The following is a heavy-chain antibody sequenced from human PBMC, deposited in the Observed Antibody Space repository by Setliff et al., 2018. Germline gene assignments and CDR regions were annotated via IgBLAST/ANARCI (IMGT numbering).Heavy chain of an antibody. Sequence: SETLSLTCTVSGGSISGYYWSWIRQPPGKGLEWIAYIFNNVETNYNPSLKSRVTVSMDTSKNQFSLKVSSVTAADTAVYYCARAPPNRYSGSYEYFYMDVWGKGTTVTVSS. D-gene: IGHD1-26*01. J-gene: IGHJ6*03. CDR1: GGSISGYY. V-gene: IGHV4-59*08. CDR3: ARAPPNRYSGSYEYFYMDV. CDR2: IFNNVET.